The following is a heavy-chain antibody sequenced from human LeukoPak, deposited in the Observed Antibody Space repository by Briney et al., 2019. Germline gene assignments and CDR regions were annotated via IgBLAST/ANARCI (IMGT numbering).Heavy chain of an antibody. CDR1: GGSISNYY. J-gene: IGHJ3*02. CDR2: IYYRGST. D-gene: IGHD2-21*02. CDR3: ARGGRQQWLLFAFHI. V-gene: IGHV4-59*01. Sequence: PSETLSLTCTVSGGSISNYYWSWIRQAPRKGLERIGNIYYRGSTKYNPSLKSRDTLSVDTSKNQFSLNLSSVTAADTAVYYCARGGRQQWLLFAFHIWGQGTMVTVSS.